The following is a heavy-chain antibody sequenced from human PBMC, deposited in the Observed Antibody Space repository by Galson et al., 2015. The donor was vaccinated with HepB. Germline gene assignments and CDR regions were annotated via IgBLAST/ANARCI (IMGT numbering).Heavy chain of an antibody. Sequence: SVKVSCKASGYTFTSYGISWVRQAPGQGLEWMGWISAYNGNTNYAQKLQGRVTMTTDTSTSTAYMELRSLRSDDTAVYYCARDLNGGQLGPQGCWGQGTLVTVSS. D-gene: IGHD7-27*01. J-gene: IGHJ4*02. V-gene: IGHV1-18*01. CDR2: ISAYNGNT. CDR3: ARDLNGGQLGPQGC. CDR1: GYTFTSYG.